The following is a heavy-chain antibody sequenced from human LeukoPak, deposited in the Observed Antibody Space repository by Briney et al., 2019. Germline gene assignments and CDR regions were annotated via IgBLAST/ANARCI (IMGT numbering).Heavy chain of an antibody. J-gene: IGHJ4*02. D-gene: IGHD3-22*01. CDR3: ARPGYYDRSGYPLYY. V-gene: IGHV1-69*01. CDR2: IIPIFGTA. CDR1: GGTFSSYA. Sequence: ASVKVSCKASGGTFSSYAISWVRQAPGQGLEWMGGIIPIFGTANYAQKFQGRVTITADESTSTAYMELSSLRSEDTAVYYCARPGYYDRSGYPLYYWGQGTLVTVSS.